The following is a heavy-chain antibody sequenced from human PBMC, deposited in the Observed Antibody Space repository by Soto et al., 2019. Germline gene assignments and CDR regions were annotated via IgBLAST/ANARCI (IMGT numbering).Heavy chain of an antibody. CDR3: ARDAGYQITGAFEI. CDR2: ITYSGGP. J-gene: IGHJ3*02. V-gene: IGHV4-59*01. D-gene: IGHD2-2*01. CDR1: GGSISTYY. Sequence: QVQVQESGPGLVKPSETLSLTCTVSGGSISTYYWSWIRQPPGKGLEWIGYITYSGGPTYNPSLKRRVTISVDTSKKFSLNLTSVTAADTAVYYWARDAGYQITGAFEIWGQGTMVTVSS.